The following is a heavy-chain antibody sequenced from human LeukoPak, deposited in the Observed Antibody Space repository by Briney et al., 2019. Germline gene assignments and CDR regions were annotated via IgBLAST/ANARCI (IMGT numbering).Heavy chain of an antibody. V-gene: IGHV3-21*04. CDR1: GFALKSYS. CDR3: ARDASAAGTTDAFDI. CDR2: ISSTSAYI. Sequence: PGGSLRLSCAGSGFALKSYSLTWVRQAAGKGREWVSDISSTSAYINYADSVNGLFTFSSDNAKNSLYLQMNSLRAEDTAVYYCARDASAAGTTDAFDIWGQGTMVTVSS. D-gene: IGHD6-13*01. J-gene: IGHJ3*02.